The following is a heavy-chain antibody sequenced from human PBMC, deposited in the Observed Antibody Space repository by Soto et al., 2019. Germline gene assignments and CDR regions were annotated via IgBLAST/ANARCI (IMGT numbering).Heavy chain of an antibody. D-gene: IGHD2-21*02. CDR1: GGSISSGGYY. CDR3: ARGCGGDCHHGMDV. Sequence: QVQLQESGPGLVKPSQTLSLTCTVSGGSISSGGYYWSWIRQHPGKGLEWIGYIYYSGSTYYNPSLKSRGTISVDTSKNQLSLKLSSVTAADTAVYYCARGCGGDCHHGMDVWGQGTKVTVSS. CDR2: IYYSGST. J-gene: IGHJ6*02. V-gene: IGHV4-31*03.